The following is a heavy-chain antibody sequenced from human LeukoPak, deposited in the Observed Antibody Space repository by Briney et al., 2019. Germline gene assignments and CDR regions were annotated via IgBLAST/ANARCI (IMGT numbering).Heavy chain of an antibody. J-gene: IGHJ4*02. D-gene: IGHD4-17*01. CDR1: GGSFSGYY. CDR2: INHSGST. Sequence: SETLSLTCAVHGGSFSGYYWSWIRQPPGKGLEWIGEINHSGSTNYNPSLKSRVAISVDTSKNQFSLKLRSMTAADTAIYYCYVESEYGDYDYWGQGTLVAVSS. CDR3: YVESEYGDYDY. V-gene: IGHV4-34*03.